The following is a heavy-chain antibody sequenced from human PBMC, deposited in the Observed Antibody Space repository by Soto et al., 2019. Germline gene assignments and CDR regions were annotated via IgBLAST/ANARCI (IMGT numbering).Heavy chain of an antibody. CDR2: NSGSGGST. D-gene: IGHD2-8*01. CDR3: AKETYCTNGVCYYYYYYYMDV. Sequence: PGGSLSLSCAASGFTFSSYAMSWVRQAPGKGLEWVSANSGSGGSTYYADSVKGRFTISRDNSKNTLYLLMNSLRAEDTAVYYCAKETYCTNGVCYYYYYYYMDVWGKGTTVTVSS. CDR1: GFTFSSYA. J-gene: IGHJ6*03. V-gene: IGHV3-23*01.